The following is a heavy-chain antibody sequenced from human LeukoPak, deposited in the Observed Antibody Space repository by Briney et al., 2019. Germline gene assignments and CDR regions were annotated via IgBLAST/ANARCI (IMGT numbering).Heavy chain of an antibody. J-gene: IGHJ4*02. V-gene: IGHV4-34*01. CDR2: INHSGST. D-gene: IGHD3-22*01. Sequence: SETLSLTCAVYGGSFSGYYWSWIRQPPGKGLEWIGEINHSGSTNYNPSLKSRVTISVDTSKNQFSLKLSSVTAADTAVYYCARLGYYDSSGYCWGQGTLVTVSS. CDR3: ARLGYYDSSGYC. CDR1: GGSFSGYY.